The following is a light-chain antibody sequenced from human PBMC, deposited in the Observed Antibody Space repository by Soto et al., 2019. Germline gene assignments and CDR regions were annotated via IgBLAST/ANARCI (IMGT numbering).Light chain of an antibody. CDR2: DVN. J-gene: IGLJ2*01. V-gene: IGLV2-11*01. CDR3: CSYAGSYTLV. Sequence: QYALTQPRSVSGSPGQSVTLSCTGTSSDVGGYHYVSWYQHHPGKAPKIIIFDVNQRPSGVPDRFSGSKSGNTASLTISGLQTEDEADYYCCSYAGSYTLVFGGGTKLTVL. CDR1: SSDVGGYHY.